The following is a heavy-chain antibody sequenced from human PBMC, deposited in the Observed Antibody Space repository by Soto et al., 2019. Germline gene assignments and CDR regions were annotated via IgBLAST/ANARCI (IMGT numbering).Heavy chain of an antibody. CDR2: INPKSGGT. V-gene: IGHV1-2*02. CDR1: GYTFTAYY. Sequence: VSVKVSCKASGYTFTAYYIHWVRHAPGQGPEWLGWINPKSGGTKFAQKFQGRVTMTRDTSISTAYMELTRLRSDDTAVYYCARTGVQDLRDYYYYYGLDVWGQGTTVTVSS. CDR3: ARTGVQDLRDYYYYYGLDV. D-gene: IGHD7-27*01. J-gene: IGHJ6*02.